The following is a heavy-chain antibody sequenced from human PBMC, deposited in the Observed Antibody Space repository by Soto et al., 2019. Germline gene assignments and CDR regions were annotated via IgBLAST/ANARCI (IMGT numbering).Heavy chain of an antibody. Sequence: QVQLVQSGAEVKKPGASVKVSCKASGYTFTSHGFTWVRQAPGQGLEWMGWINTYNGNTNYAQNLQGRVTMTTDTSTSTAYMELRSLRSDDTAVHYCARDRDGYNRAFDYWGQGTLVTVSS. CDR2: INTYNGNT. V-gene: IGHV1-18*01. J-gene: IGHJ4*02. CDR3: ARDRDGYNRAFDY. D-gene: IGHD5-12*01. CDR1: GYTFTSHG.